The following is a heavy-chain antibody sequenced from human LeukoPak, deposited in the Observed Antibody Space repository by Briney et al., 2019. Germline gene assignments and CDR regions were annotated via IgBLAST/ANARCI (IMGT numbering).Heavy chain of an antibody. Sequence: GGSLRLSCAASGFTFSSYAMNWVRQAPGKGLEWVSGIRGSGDTTYYADSVKGRRFTISRDNSKNTLYLQMNSLRAEDTAVYYCAKDEESGVPGYRIDYWGQGTLVTVSS. CDR2: IRGSGDTT. J-gene: IGHJ4*02. D-gene: IGHD6-13*01. CDR3: AKDEESGVPGYRIDY. V-gene: IGHV3-23*01. CDR1: GFTFSSYA.